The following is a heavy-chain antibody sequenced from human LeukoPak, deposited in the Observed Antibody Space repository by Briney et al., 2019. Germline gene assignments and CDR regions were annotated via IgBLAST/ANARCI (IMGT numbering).Heavy chain of an antibody. CDR1: GGSISSYY. Sequence: SETLSLTCTVSGGSISSYYWSWIRQPPGKGLEWIGHSYYSGRSNYNHTLQSRVTISVDTSKNQFSLKLSSVTAADTAVYYCARAFGGDWGSYREFDYWGQGTLVTVSS. J-gene: IGHJ4*02. D-gene: IGHD3-16*02. V-gene: IGHV4-59*01. CDR3: ARAFGGDWGSYREFDY. CDR2: SYYSGRS.